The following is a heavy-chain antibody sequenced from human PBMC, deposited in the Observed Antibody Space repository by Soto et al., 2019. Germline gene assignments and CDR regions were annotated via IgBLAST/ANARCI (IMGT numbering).Heavy chain of an antibody. D-gene: IGHD1-7*01. CDR2: IHSSGTT. Sequence: SETLSLTCTVSGGSLDNYLWSWTRQPAGKGPEFIGRIHSSGTTRYNPSLASRVTLSVDTSQNQFSLVLTSITAADTAVYYCARDYGWNYKDFFDPWGQGTLVTVSS. CDR3: ARDYGWNYKDFFDP. V-gene: IGHV4-4*07. J-gene: IGHJ5*02. CDR1: GGSLDNYL.